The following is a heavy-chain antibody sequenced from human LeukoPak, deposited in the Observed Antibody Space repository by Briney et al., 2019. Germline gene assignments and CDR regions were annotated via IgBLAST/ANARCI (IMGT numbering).Heavy chain of an antibody. D-gene: IGHD2-8*01. CDR3: TRGVGASLMGIFEH. CDR1: GGSISSISSNNYH. CDR2: IYYSGST. J-gene: IGHJ4*02. Sequence: SETLSLTCIVSGGSISSISSNNYHWSWIRQPPGKGLEWIGYIYYSGSTNYNPSLKSRVTISVDTSKNQFSLKLSSVTAADTAVYYCTRGVGASLMGIFEHWGQGTLVTVSS. V-gene: IGHV4-61*01.